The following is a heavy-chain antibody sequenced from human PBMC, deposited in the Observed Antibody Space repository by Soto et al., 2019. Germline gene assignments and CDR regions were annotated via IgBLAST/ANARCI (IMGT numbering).Heavy chain of an antibody. CDR2: IYYSGST. CDR1: GGSISSSSYY. D-gene: IGHD3-3*01. J-gene: IGHJ6*02. V-gene: IGHV4-39*01. CDR3: ARRGRITIFGSYYYGMDV. Sequence: QLQLQESGPGLVKPSETLSLTCTVSGGSISSSSYYWGWIRQPPGKGLEWIGSIYYSGSTYYNPSLKSRVTISVDTSKNQFSLKLSSVTAADTAVYYCARRGRITIFGSYYYGMDVWGQGTTVTVSS.